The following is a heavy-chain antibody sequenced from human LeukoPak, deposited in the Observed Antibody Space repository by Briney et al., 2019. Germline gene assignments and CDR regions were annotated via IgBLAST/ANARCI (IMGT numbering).Heavy chain of an antibody. CDR3: AREVSVGYSYYMDV. J-gene: IGHJ6*03. V-gene: IGHV3-74*01. CDR1: GFTFSSYW. CDR2: INSDGTST. D-gene: IGHD2-2*01. Sequence: GGSLRLSCAASGFTFSSYWMHWVRQDPGKGLVWVSRINSDGTSTSYADSVKGRFTISRDNAKNTLYLQMNSLRAEDTALYYCAREVSVGYSYYMDVWGKGTTVTISS.